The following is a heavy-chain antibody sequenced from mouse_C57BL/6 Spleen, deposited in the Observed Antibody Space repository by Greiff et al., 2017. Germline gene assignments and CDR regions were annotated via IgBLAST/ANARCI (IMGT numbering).Heavy chain of an antibody. V-gene: IGHV5S21*01. D-gene: IGHD1-2*01. J-gene: IGHJ4*01. CDR2: ISRGGDYT. CDR1: GFTFSSYA. Sequence: EVKLVESGEGLVKPGGSLKLSCAASGFTFSSYAMSWVRQTPEQRLEWVAYISRGGDYTYYADTVKGRFTISRDNARNTLYLQMSSLKSEDTAMYYCTRLTAFKGYYATDYWGQGTSVTVSS. CDR3: TRLTAFKGYYATDY.